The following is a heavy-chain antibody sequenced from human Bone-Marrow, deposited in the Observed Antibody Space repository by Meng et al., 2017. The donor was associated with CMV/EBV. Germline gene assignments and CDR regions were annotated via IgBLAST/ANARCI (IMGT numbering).Heavy chain of an antibody. CDR2: ISAYNGNT. Sequence: ASVKVSCKASGYTFTSYGISWVRQAPGQGLEWMGWISAYNGNTNYAQKLQGRVTMTTDTSTSTAYMELRSLRSDDTAVYYCARDSGKYYVFSYYYGMDFWGQGTTVTVSS. V-gene: IGHV1-18*01. CDR3: ARDSGKYYVFSYYYGMDF. J-gene: IGHJ6*02. CDR1: GYTFTSYG. D-gene: IGHD3-3*01.